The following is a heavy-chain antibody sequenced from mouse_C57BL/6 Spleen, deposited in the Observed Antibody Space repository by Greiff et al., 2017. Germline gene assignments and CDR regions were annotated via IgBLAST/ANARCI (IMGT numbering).Heavy chain of an antibody. CDR1: GYTFTSYW. V-gene: IGHV1-55*01. CDR2: IYPGSGST. D-gene: IGHD2-10*02. J-gene: IGHJ4*01. Sequence: QVQLQQPGAELVKPGASVKMSCKASGYTFTSYWITWVKQRPGQGLEWIGDIYPGSGSTNYNEKFKSKATLPVDTSSSTAYMQLSSLTSEDSAVYYCARFPSGYYAMDYWGQGTSVTVSS. CDR3: ARFPSGYYAMDY.